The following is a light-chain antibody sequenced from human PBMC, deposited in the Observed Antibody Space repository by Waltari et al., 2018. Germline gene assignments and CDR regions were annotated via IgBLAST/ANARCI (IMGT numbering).Light chain of an antibody. CDR3: MQALQTPRT. CDR2: LGS. Sequence: DIVMTQSPLSLLVTPGEPASISCRSSQSLLHRNGYNYLDWYLQKPGQSPQLLIYLGSNRASGVPDRFSGSGSGTDFTLKISRVEAEDVGVYYCMQALQTPRTFGQGTKVEIK. J-gene: IGKJ1*01. CDR1: QSLLHRNGYNY. V-gene: IGKV2-28*01.